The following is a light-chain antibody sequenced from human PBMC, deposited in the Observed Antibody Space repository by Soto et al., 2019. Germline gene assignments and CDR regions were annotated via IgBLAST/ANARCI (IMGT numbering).Light chain of an antibody. CDR3: AAWDDSLSGVL. CDR2: RNN. J-gene: IGLJ2*01. V-gene: IGLV1-47*01. Sequence: QSVLTQPPSASGTPGQRVTISCSGSSSNIGSYYVYWFQQLPGTAPKLLIYRNNQQPSGVPDRFSGSKSGTSAALAISGLRSEDEADYYCAAWDDSLSGVLFGGGTKLTVL. CDR1: SSNIGSYY.